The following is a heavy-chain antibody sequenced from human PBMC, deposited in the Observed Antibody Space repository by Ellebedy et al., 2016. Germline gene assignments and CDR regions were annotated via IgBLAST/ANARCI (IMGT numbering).Heavy chain of an antibody. J-gene: IGHJ6*02. V-gene: IGHV3-23*01. CDR3: AKSMGRLARYYYYYGMDV. CDR2: ISGSGGST. CDR1: GFIFRNYG. D-gene: IGHD3-10*01. Sequence: GESLKISXAASGFIFRNYGMNWVRQAPGKGLEWVSAISGSGGSTYYADSVKGRFTISRDNSKNTLYLQMNSLRAEDTAVYYCAKSMGRLARYYYYYGMDVWGQGTTVTVSS.